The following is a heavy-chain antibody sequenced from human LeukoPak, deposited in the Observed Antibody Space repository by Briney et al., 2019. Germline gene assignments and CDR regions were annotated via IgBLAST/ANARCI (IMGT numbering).Heavy chain of an antibody. V-gene: IGHV3-21*01. CDR1: GLTFSSYS. CDR2: IINSGSYI. CDR3: ANHLACGSTSCPPFDY. J-gene: IGHJ4*02. D-gene: IGHD2-2*01. Sequence: PGGSLRLSCAPSGLTFSSYSMNWVRQAPGKGLEWVSSIINSGSYIYYADSVKGRFTISRDNAKNSLYLQMNSLRAEDTAVYYCANHLACGSTSCPPFDYWGQGTLVTVSS.